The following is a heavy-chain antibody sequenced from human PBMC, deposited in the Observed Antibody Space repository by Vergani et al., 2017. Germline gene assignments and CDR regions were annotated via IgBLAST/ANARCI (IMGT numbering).Heavy chain of an antibody. J-gene: IGHJ6*02. V-gene: IGHV3-30*02. CDR3: AKEAYDYVWGSFMDV. CDR2: IRYDGSNK. Sequence: LVESGGGLVQPGGSLRLSCAASGFTFSSYGMHWVRQAPGKGLEWVAFIRYDGSNKYYADSVKGRFTISRDNSKNTLYLQMNSLRAEDTAVYYCAKEAYDYVWGSFMDVWGQGTTVTVSS. CDR1: GFTFSSYG. D-gene: IGHD3-16*01.